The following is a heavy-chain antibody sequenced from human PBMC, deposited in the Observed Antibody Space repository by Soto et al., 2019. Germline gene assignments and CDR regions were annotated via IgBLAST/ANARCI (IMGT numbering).Heavy chain of an antibody. CDR2: LSACNGNT. CDR1: GYIFTSYG. Sequence: QVQLVQSGAEVKKPGASVKVSCKASGYIFTSYGISWVRQAPGQGLEWMGWLSACNGNTNYAQKLQGRVTMTTDAAKSPAYMELRSLGSDDTAVYYCAGGPKSGDGYTPDYWGQGTLVTDSS. J-gene: IGHJ4*02. V-gene: IGHV1-18*01. D-gene: IGHD6-25*01. CDR3: AGGPKSGDGYTPDY.